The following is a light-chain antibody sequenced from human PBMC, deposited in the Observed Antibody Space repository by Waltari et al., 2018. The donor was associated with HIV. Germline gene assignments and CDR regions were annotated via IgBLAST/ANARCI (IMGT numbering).Light chain of an antibody. J-gene: IGLJ2*01. Sequence: NFMLTQPHSVSDSPGKTVTISCTRNSGSIASNSVQWYQRRPSSSPTTVIFDHSQRPSGVSDRFSASIDTSSNSASLTIVGLKTEDEGDFFCHSYDSDNQIFGGGTKLTVL. V-gene: IGLV6-57*01. CDR2: DHS. CDR3: HSYDSDNQI. CDR1: SGSIASNS.